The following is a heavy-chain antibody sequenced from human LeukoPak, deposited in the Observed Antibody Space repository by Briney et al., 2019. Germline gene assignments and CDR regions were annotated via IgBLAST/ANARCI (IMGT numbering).Heavy chain of an antibody. CDR2: INPNSGGT. V-gene: IGHV1-2*02. CDR1: GYTFTGYY. D-gene: IGHD4-17*01. CDR3: ARLRPTVTTEGFDY. Sequence: GASLKVSCKASGYTFTGYYMHWVRQAPGQGLEWMGWINPNSGGTNYAQKFQGRVTMTRDTSISTAYMELSRLRSDDTAVYYCARLRPTVTTEGFDYWGQGTLVTVSS. J-gene: IGHJ4*02.